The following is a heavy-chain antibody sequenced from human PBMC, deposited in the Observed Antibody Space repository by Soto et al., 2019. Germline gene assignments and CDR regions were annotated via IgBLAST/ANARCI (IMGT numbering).Heavy chain of an antibody. CDR2: IKSKTDGGTT. CDR3: TTEPGTPLSYYYYYYYMDV. D-gene: IGHD1-7*01. V-gene: IGHV3-15*01. J-gene: IGHJ6*03. Sequence: GGSLRLSCAASGFTFSNAWMSWVRQAPGKGLEWVGRIKSKTDGGTTDYAAPVKGRLTISRDDSKNTLYLQMNSLKTEDTAVYYCTTEPGTPLSYYYYYYYMDVWGKGTTVTVSS. CDR1: GFTFSNAW.